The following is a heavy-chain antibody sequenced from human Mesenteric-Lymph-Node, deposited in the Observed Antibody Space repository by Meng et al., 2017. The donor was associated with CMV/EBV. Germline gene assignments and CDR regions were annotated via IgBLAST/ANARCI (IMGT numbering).Heavy chain of an antibody. V-gene: IGHV3-7*01. D-gene: IGHD4-17*01. J-gene: IGHJ4*02. CDR2: IKEDGSEK. CDR1: GLPFSKYW. Sequence: GESLKISCAASGLPFSKYWMSWVRQAPGKGLEWVANIKEDGSEKYYVDSVKGRFTISRDNAKNSLYLQMSSLRAEDTAVYYCARGPHGAPGYWGQGTLVTVSS. CDR3: ARGPHGAPGY.